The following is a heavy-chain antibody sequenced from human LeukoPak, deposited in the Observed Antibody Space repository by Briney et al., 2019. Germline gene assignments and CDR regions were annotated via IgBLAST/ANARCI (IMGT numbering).Heavy chain of an antibody. J-gene: IGHJ4*02. CDR2: IIPIFGTA. CDR3: ARGDSSGYGHDY. CDR1: GGTFSSYA. V-gene: IGHV1-69*05. D-gene: IGHD6-19*01. Sequence: ASVTVSFMASGGTFSSYAISWVRQAPGQGLEWMGGIIPIFGTANYAQKFQGRVTITTDESTSTAYMELSSLRSEDTAVYYCARGDSSGYGHDYWGQGTLVTVSS.